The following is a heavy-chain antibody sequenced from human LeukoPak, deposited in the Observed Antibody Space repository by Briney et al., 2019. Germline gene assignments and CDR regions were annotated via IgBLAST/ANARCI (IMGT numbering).Heavy chain of an antibody. J-gene: IGHJ4*02. V-gene: IGHV1-69*05. CDR2: IIPILGTA. CDR3: ASTPEYYYDSSGYYSV. CDR1: GGTFSSYA. D-gene: IGHD3-22*01. Sequence: GASVKVSCKASGGTFSSYAISWVRQAPGQGLEWMGGIIPILGTANYAQKFQGRVTITTDESTSTAYMELSSLRSEDTAVYYCASTPEYYYDSSGYYSVWGQGTLVTVSS.